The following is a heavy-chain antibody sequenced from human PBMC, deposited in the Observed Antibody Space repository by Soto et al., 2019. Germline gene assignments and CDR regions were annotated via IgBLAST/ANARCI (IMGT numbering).Heavy chain of an antibody. CDR3: AREAPQNDFWSGYPNLFDP. CDR2: IIPIFGTA. D-gene: IGHD3-3*01. Sequence: GASVKVSCKASGGTFSSYAISWVRQAPGQGLEWMGGIIPIFGTANYAQKFQGRVTITADESTSTAYMELSSLRSEDTAVYYCAREAPQNDFWSGYPNLFDPWGQGTLVTVSS. CDR1: GGTFSSYA. J-gene: IGHJ5*02. V-gene: IGHV1-69*13.